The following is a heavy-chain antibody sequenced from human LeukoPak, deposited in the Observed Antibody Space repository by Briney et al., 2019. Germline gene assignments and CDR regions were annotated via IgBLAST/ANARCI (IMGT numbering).Heavy chain of an antibody. J-gene: IGHJ3*02. Sequence: GASVKVSCKASGFTFTTYGISWVRQAPGQGLEWMGWISTYNGNTNYAQKLQGRVTMTTDTSTSTAYMELRSLRSDDTAVYYCARRYYDFWSGFQDAFDIWGQGTMVTVSS. CDR2: ISTYNGNT. CDR1: GFTFTTYG. V-gene: IGHV1-18*01. D-gene: IGHD3-3*01. CDR3: ARRYYDFWSGFQDAFDI.